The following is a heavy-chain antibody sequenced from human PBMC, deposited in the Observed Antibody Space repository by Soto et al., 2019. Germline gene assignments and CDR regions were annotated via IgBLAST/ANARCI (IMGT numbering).Heavy chain of an antibody. CDR3: XXVPSP. CDR1: GGSFSSGGYS. Sequence: QLQLQESGSGLVKPSQTLSLTCAVSGGSFSSGGYSWGWIRQPPGKGLEWIGYIYHSGSTYYNPSLKSRVXXXXXXXXXXXXXXXXXXXXXXXXXXXXXXVPSPWGQGTLVTVSS. J-gene: IGHJ5*02. V-gene: IGHV4-30-2*01. CDR2: IYHSGST.